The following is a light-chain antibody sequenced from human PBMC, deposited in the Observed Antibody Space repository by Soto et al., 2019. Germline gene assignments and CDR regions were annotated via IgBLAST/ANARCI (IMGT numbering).Light chain of an antibody. CDR3: SSYTSSSTSVV. CDR1: SSDVGGYNY. Sequence: QSVLTQPASVSGSPGQSITISCTGTSSDVGGYNYVSWYQQHPGKAPKLMIYDVSNRPSGVSNRFSGSKSGNTASLTISGLQAEDGDDYYCSSYTSSSTSVVFGGGTKLTVL. V-gene: IGLV2-14*01. J-gene: IGLJ2*01. CDR2: DVS.